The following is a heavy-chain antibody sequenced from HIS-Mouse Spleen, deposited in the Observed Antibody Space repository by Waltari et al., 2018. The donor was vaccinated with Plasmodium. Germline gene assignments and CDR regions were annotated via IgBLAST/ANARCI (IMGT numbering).Heavy chain of an antibody. D-gene: IGHD3-3*01. CDR1: GGSFSGYY. V-gene: IGHV4-34*01. CDR2: IEHSGRT. Sequence: QVQLQQWGAGLLKPSETLSLTCAVYGGSFSGYYWSRIRQPPGKGVVWNGEIEHSGRTNYTPFLKSRVTISVDTSKNQFSLKLSSVTAADTAVYYWARAYYDFWSGYRFDYWGQGTLVTVSS. CDR3: ARAYYDFWSGYRFDY. J-gene: IGHJ4*02.